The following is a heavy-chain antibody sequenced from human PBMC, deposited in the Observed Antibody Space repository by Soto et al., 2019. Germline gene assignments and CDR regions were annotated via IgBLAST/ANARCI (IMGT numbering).Heavy chain of an antibody. CDR1: GFTFSDYY. D-gene: IGHD6-13*01. CDR2: ISSSSSYT. CDR3: ARKVAGPNWFDP. J-gene: IGHJ5*02. V-gene: IGHV3-11*06. Sequence: PVGSLRLSCAASGFTFSDYYMSWIRQAPGKGLEWVSYISSSSSYTNYADSVKGRFTISRDNAKNSLYLQMNSLRAEDTAVYYCARKVAGPNWFDPWGQGTLVTVSS.